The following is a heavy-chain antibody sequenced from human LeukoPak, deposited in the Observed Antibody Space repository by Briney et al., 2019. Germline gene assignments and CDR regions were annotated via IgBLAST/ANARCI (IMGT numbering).Heavy chain of an antibody. Sequence: SETLSLTCAVYGGSFSDYYWSWIRQSPGKGLEWIGEINHRRNTNYNPSLKSRVTISVDTSKNRFSLKLSSVTAADTAVYYCARSRNVSYHTNSRTREFDPWGQGTRVTVSS. V-gene: IGHV4-34*01. CDR3: ARSRNVSYHTNSRTREFDP. CDR2: INHRRNT. D-gene: IGHD1-1*01. CDR1: GGSFSDYY. J-gene: IGHJ5*02.